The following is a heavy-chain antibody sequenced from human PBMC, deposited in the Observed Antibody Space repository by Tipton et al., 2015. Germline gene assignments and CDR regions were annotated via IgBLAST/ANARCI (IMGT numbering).Heavy chain of an antibody. J-gene: IGHJ4*02. D-gene: IGHD3-10*01. CDR2: IYYSGTA. CDR1: GHSINSGGHY. V-gene: IGHV4-31*03. Sequence: TLSLTCTVSGHSINSGGHYWGWVRQHPVKGLQWIGYIYYSGTAYYNPSLKSRVTISLDTSKNQFSLKLNSVTAADTAVYYCARGLLLWFGMSDYWGRGTLVTVSS. CDR3: ARGLLLWFGMSDY.